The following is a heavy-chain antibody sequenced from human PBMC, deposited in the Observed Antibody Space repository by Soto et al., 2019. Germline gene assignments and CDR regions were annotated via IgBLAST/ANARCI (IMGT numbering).Heavy chain of an antibody. CDR1: GDTFTNSA. Sequence: ASVKVSCKASGDTFTNSAFIWVRQAPGQGLEWMGWISAYNGNTDYEQKFQGRVTMTTDTSTSTAHTERRSLRSDDTAVYYCAREGSRSGRPRPHTYIDYWGQGTLVTVSS. CDR2: ISAYNGNT. D-gene: IGHD6-13*01. J-gene: IGHJ4*02. V-gene: IGHV1-18*01. CDR3: AREGSRSGRPRPHTYIDY.